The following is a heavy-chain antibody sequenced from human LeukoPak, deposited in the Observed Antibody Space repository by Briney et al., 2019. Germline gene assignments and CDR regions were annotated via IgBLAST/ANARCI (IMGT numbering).Heavy chain of an antibody. CDR3: ARGGYCGGDCYSPLENYYGMDV. CDR2: INPNSGGT. D-gene: IGHD2-21*02. CDR1: GYTFTGYY. Sequence: ASVKVSCKASGYTFTGYYMHWVRQAPGQGLEWMGWINPNSGGTNYAQKFQGRVTMTRDTSISTAYMELSRLRSDDAAVYYCARGGYCGGDCYSPLENYYGMDVWGQGTTVTVSS. V-gene: IGHV1-2*02. J-gene: IGHJ6*02.